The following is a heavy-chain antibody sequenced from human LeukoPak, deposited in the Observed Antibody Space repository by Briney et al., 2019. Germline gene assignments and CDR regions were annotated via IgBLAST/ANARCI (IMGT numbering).Heavy chain of an antibody. V-gene: IGHV1-46*01. J-gene: IGHJ5*02. Sequence: ASVKVSCKASGYTFTSYYMHWVRQAPEQGLEWMGIINPSGGSATYAQKFQGRVTMTRDTSTSTVYMDLSSLRSEDTAVYYCVRDSSSSSLADPWGQGTLVTVSS. CDR2: INPSGGSA. CDR1: GYTFTSYY. CDR3: VRDSSSSSLADP. D-gene: IGHD2-2*01.